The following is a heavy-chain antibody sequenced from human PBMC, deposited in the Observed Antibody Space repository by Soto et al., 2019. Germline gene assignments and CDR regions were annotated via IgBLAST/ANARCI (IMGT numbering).Heavy chain of an antibody. Sequence: VQLVQSGAEMKKPGASVRVSCKASGYTFPAYGITWGRQAPGQGLEYMGGISTHNGKTNYAQKVPCIVTLTTDKSTSTAEMDHRAMPSAITALDYCARALAVASVYYFDYWGQGTLVTVSS. V-gene: IGHV1-18*04. J-gene: IGHJ4*02. CDR3: ARALAVASVYYFDY. D-gene: IGHD6-19*01. CDR1: GYTFPAYG. CDR2: ISTHNGKT.